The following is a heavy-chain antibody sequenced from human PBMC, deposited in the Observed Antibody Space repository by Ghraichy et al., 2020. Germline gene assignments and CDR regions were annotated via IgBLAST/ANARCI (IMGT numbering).Heavy chain of an antibody. D-gene: IGHD6-19*01. V-gene: IGHV3-53*01. CDR1: GLPLNNNH. CDR3: AGSLSGLDSGDH. J-gene: IGHJ4*02. Sequence: GGSLRLYCAVSGLPLNNNHINWVRQAPGKGLEWVSFIYKDGDTSYADSVKGRFTISRDRAKNTVYLQMDSLRDEDTAKYYCAGSLSGLDSGDHWGQGTLVTVSS. CDR2: IYKDGDT.